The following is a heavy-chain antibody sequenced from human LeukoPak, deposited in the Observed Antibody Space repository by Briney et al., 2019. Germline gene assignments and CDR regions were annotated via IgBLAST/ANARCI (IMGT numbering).Heavy chain of an antibody. CDR1: GGSISSYY. Sequence: SETLSLTCTVSGGSISSYYWSWIRQPPGKGLEWIGYVYYSGGTNYNPSLKSRVSISVDTSKNQFSLKLSSVTAADTAVYHCARDSRTTTAFDIWGQGTMVTVSS. D-gene: IGHD1-1*01. CDR3: ARDSRTTTAFDI. V-gene: IGHV4-59*01. J-gene: IGHJ3*02. CDR2: VYYSGGT.